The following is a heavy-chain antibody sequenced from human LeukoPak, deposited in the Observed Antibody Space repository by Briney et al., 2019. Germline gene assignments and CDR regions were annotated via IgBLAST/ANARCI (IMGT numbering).Heavy chain of an antibody. D-gene: IGHD6-6*01. CDR1: GFTFSSYG. J-gene: IGHJ4*02. V-gene: IGHV3-30*02. CDR2: IWYGGSNK. CDR3: AKDTSYSSSSFLDY. Sequence: GGSLRLSCTASGFTFSSYGMHWVRQAPGKGLEWVAVIWYGGSNKYYADSVKGRFSIPRDNSKNTLYLQMNSLRAEDTAVYYCAKDTSYSSSSFLDYWGQGTLVTVSS.